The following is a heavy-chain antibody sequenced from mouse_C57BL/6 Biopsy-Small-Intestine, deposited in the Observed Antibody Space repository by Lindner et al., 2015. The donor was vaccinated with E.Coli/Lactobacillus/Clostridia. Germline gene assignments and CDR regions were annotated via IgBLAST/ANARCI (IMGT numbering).Heavy chain of an antibody. CDR2: ITPNFGTT. CDR1: GYSFTDYN. Sequence: VQLQESGPELVKPGASVKISCKASGYSFTDYNINWVKQNNGKSLEWIGVITPNFGTTIYNQKFKGKATFTADTSSNTAYMQLSALTTEDSAIYYCATYHYGSRSYFDYWGQGTTLTVSS. D-gene: IGHD1-1*01. CDR3: ATYHYGSRSYFDY. V-gene: IGHV1-39*01. J-gene: IGHJ2*01.